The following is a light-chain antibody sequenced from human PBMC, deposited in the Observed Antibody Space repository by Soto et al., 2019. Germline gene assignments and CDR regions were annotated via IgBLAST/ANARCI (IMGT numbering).Light chain of an antibody. J-gene: IGKJ5*01. CDR1: ESISSY. Sequence: IQMPQSPSSLSASVGDRVTITCRASESISSYLNWYQQKPGKAPKLLIYAASSLQSGVPSRFSGSGSGTDFTLTISSLQPEDFATYYCQQLNSYPITFGQGTRLEI. CDR3: QQLNSYPIT. V-gene: IGKV1-39*01. CDR2: AAS.